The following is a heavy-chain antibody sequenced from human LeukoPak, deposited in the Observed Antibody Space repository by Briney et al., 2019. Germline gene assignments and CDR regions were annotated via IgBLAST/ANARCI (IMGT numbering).Heavy chain of an antibody. CDR3: ARVEYDRTWVRGSMDV. V-gene: IGHV3-11*01. CDR1: GFTLSDYY. Sequence: GGSLRLSCAAFGFTLSDYYMSWIRQAPGKGLECVSYISSRGSTINYADSVQGRFTISRDNTKNSLSLQMNSLRAEDTAVYYCARVEYDRTWVRGSMDVWGKGTTVTVSS. J-gene: IGHJ6*03. CDR2: ISSRGSTI. D-gene: IGHD3-22*01.